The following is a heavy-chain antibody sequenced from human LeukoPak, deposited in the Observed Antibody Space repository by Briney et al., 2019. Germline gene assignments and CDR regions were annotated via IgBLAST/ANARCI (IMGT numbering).Heavy chain of an antibody. V-gene: IGHV1-18*01. CDR3: ARSASFYYMDV. CDR2: ISAYRSNT. CDR1: GYIFSNFG. J-gene: IGHJ6*03. Sequence: ASVKVSCKASGYIFSNFGITWVRQAPGQGLEWMGWISAYRSNTNPAQKLQGRVIMTTDTSTNTSYMELRALRSDDTAVYFCARSASFYYMDVWGKGTTVTVSS.